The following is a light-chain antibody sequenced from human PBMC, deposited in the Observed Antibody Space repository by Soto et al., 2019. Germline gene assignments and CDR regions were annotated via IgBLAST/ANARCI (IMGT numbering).Light chain of an antibody. V-gene: IGLV2-8*01. J-gene: IGLJ1*01. CDR3: NTYAGSNSV. CDR2: EVI. Sequence: QSVLTQPPSASGSPGQSVTISCTGTSSDVGGYNYVSWYQKHPGKAPKLMIYEVIQRPSGVPDGFAGTNTGTTASLTVQALHAEEEAEYYCNTYAGSNSVFGTGTKVTVL. CDR1: SSDVGGYNY.